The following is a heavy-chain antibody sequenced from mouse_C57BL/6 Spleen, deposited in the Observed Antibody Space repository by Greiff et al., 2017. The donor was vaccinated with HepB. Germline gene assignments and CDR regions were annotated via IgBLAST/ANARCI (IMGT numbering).Heavy chain of an antibody. V-gene: IGHV5-17*01. CDR2: ISSGSSTI. D-gene: IGHD1-1*01. Sequence: EVNVVESGGGLVKPGGSLKLSCAASGFTFSDYGMHWVRQAPEKGLEWVAYISSGSSTIYYADTVKGRFTISRDNAKNTLFLQMTSLRSEDTAMYYCARGDYGVFAYWGQGTLVTVSA. J-gene: IGHJ3*01. CDR1: GFTFSDYG. CDR3: ARGDYGVFAY.